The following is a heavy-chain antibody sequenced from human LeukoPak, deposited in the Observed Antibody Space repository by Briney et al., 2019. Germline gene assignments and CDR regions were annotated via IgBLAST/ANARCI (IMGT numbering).Heavy chain of an antibody. CDR1: GGSISSGGYS. D-gene: IGHD1-26*01. CDR3: ARDGIAGASYFDY. CDR2: IYHSGST. Sequence: PSETLSLTCAVSGGSISSGGYSWSWIRQPPGKGLEWIGYIYHSGSTYYNPSLKSRVTISVDRSKNQFSLKLSSVTAADTAVYYCARDGIAGASYFDYWGQGTLVTVSS. J-gene: IGHJ4*02. V-gene: IGHV4-30-2*01.